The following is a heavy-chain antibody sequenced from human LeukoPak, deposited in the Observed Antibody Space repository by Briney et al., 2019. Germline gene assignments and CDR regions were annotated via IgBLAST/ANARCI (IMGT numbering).Heavy chain of an antibody. V-gene: IGHV3-21*01. CDR2: ISSSSSYI. CDR1: GFTFSSYS. CDR3: ARGPQITMVRGNYYYYMDV. J-gene: IGHJ6*03. D-gene: IGHD3-10*01. Sequence: GGSLRLSCAASGFTFSSYSMNWVRQAPGKGLEWVSSISSSSSYIYYADSVKGRFTISRDNAKNSLYLLMNSLRAEDTAVYYCARGPQITMVRGNYYYYMDVWGKGTTVTVSS.